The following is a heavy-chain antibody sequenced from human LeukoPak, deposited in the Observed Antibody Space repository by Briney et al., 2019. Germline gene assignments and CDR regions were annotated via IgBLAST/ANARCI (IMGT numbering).Heavy chain of an antibody. J-gene: IGHJ5*02. D-gene: IGHD3-3*01. Sequence: GGSLRLSCAASGFTFSSYGMHWVRQAPGKGLDWVAFIRYDGSNKYYADSVKGRFTISRDNSKNTLYLQMNSLRAEDTAVYYCAKSASITILGGYNWFDPWGQGTLVTVSS. V-gene: IGHV3-30*02. CDR2: IRYDGSNK. CDR1: GFTFSSYG. CDR3: AKSASITILGGYNWFDP.